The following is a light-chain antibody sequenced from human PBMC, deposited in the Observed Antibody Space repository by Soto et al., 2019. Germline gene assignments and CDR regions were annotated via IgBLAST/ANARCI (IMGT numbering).Light chain of an antibody. J-gene: IGLJ1*01. CDR2: EVS. CDR3: SSYAGSNKDNYV. CDR1: SSDVGGYNY. Sequence: QSALTQPPSASGSPGQSVTISCTGTSSDVGGYNYVSWYQQHPGKAPKLMIYEVSKRPSGVPDRFSGSKSGNTASLTVSGLQAEDEADYYCSSYAGSNKDNYVFGTGTKLTVL. V-gene: IGLV2-8*01.